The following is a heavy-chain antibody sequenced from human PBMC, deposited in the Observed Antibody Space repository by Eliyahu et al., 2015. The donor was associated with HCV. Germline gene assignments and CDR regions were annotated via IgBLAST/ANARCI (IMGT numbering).Heavy chain of an antibody. V-gene: IGHV3-23*04. Sequence: EMQLVESGGGLVQPGGSLRLSCAAXGFTFXTYXISWVRQAXGKGLEWVSAISGSGGSTYYADSVKGRFTISRDNSKNTLYLQMNSLRVEDTAVYYCAKDMGYDNSGYYRWGAFDIWGQGTMVTVSS. CDR3: AKDMGYDNSGYYRWGAFDI. J-gene: IGHJ3*02. CDR1: GFTFXTYX. D-gene: IGHD3-22*01. CDR2: ISGSGGST.